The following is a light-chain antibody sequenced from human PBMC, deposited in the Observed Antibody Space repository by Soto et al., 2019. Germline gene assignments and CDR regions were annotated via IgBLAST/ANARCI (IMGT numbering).Light chain of an antibody. Sequence: EIVMTQSPATLSVSPGERATLSCRASQSVNSNLAWYQQKPGQAPRLLIYGASTRATGIPARFSGTVSGTEFTLTITGLQSKVFAVYYCQQYHSWPPTFTFGPGTKVDIK. V-gene: IGKV3-15*01. CDR2: GAS. J-gene: IGKJ3*01. CDR3: QQYHSWPPTFT. CDR1: QSVNSN.